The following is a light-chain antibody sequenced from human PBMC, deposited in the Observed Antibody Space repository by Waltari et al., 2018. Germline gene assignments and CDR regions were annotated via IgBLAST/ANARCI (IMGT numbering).Light chain of an antibody. CDR2: ETF. J-gene: IGKJ4*01. Sequence: EIVLTQSPATLSLSPGERAALSCRASQSLDNYLVWYQQKPGQAPRLLIYETFNRAPGIQVRFSGSGSGTDFTLTISSLEAEDSAMYYCQQRRSWPLTFGGGTRIEI. CDR1: QSLDNY. V-gene: IGKV3-11*01. CDR3: QQRRSWPLT.